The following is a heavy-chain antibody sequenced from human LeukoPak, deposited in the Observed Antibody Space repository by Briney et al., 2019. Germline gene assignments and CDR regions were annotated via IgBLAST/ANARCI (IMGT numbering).Heavy chain of an antibody. CDR1: GFTFSSSS. Sequence: GGSLRLSCAASGFTFSSSSMNWVRQAPGKGLEWVSSISNTGGYIYYADSVKGRFAISRDNAKNSLYLQMNSLRAEDTAVYYCARGERVPAAFFDYWGQGTLVTVSS. D-gene: IGHD2-2*01. V-gene: IGHV3-21*01. CDR3: ARGERVPAAFFDY. CDR2: ISNTGGYI. J-gene: IGHJ4*02.